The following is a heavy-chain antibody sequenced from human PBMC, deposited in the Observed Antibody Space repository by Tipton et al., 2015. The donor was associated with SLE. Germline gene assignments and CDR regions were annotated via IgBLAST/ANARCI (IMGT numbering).Heavy chain of an antibody. V-gene: IGHV4-30-2*01. J-gene: IGHJ5*02. CDR3: ARASNYYDYNYFDP. D-gene: IGHD3-22*01. Sequence: TLSLTCAVSGGSISSGGYSWSWIRQPPGKGLEWVGFIYHSGSTYYNPSLKSRVSISIDTSKNQFSLKLSSVTAADTAVYFCARASNYYDYNYFDPWGQGTLVTVSS. CDR1: GGSISSGGYS. CDR2: IYHSGST.